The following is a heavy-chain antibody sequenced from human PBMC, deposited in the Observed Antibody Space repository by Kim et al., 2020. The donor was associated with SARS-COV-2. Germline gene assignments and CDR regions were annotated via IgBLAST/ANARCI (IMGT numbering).Heavy chain of an antibody. D-gene: IGHD2-21*01. CDR3: TRDPGKSCGRGDDSGV. J-gene: IGHJ6*02. Sequence: PVKGRFTISRDESKTTVYLQMNSLKTEDTAVYYCTRDPGKSCGRGDDSGVWGQGTTVTVSS. V-gene: IGHV3-15*01.